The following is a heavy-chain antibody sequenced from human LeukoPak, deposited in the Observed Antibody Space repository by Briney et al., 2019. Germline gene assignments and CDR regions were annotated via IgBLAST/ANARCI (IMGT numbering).Heavy chain of an antibody. D-gene: IGHD3-22*01. J-gene: IGHJ4*02. CDR1: GFSFKSFA. CDR2: ISSNGGST. V-gene: IGHV3-64D*06. CDR3: VKGSSYYYDSGGYYVDY. Sequence: GGSLRLSCSASGFSFKSFAMHWVRQAPGKGLEYFSAISSNGGSTYYADSVKGRITISRDNSKNTLYLQMSSLRADDTAVYYCVKGSSYYYDSGGYYVDYWGQGTLVHVSS.